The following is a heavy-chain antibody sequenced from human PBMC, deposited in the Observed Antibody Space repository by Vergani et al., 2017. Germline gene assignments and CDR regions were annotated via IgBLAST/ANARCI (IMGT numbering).Heavy chain of an antibody. J-gene: IGHJ4*02. CDR1: GYSFTSYW. CDR3: ARQYGSGSYYHIGSPLNSPFDY. Sequence: EVQLVQSGAEVKKPGESLKISCKGSGYSFTSYWIGWVRQMPGKGLEWMGIIHPGDSDTRYSPSFQGQVTISADKSISTAYLQWSSLKASDTAMYYCARQYGSGSYYHIGSPLNSPFDYWGQGTLVTVSS. D-gene: IGHD3-10*01. CDR2: IHPGDSDT. V-gene: IGHV5-51*01.